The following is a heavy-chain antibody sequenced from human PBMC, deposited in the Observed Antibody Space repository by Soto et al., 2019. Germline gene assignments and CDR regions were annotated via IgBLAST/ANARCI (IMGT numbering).Heavy chain of an antibody. J-gene: IGHJ4*02. CDR3: ARDVDY. CDR2: ISSSSYTM. CDR1: GFTFSHYS. V-gene: IGHV3-48*02. Sequence: EVQLVESGGGLVQPGGSLRLSCAASGFTFSHYSMNWVLQAPGKGLEWVSYISSSSYTMNYADSVKGRFTISRDNAKNSLYLQMNSLRDEDTAVYYCARDVDYWGQGTLVTVSS.